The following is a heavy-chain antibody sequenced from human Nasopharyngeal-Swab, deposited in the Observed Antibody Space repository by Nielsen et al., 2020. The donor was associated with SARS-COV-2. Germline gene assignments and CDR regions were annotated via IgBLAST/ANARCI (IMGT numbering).Heavy chain of an antibody. CDR1: GGSVNTASYY. D-gene: IGHD3-16*02. CDR2: IYHSGST. J-gene: IGHJ4*02. V-gene: IGHV4-61*01. Sequence: SETLSLTCTVSGGSVNTASYYWSWIRQPPGKGPEWIGHIYHSGSTNYNPSLKSRLTMSIDTSQNLFSLRLTSVTAADSAMFYCAGLTITFGGVIAQNWGQGTQVIVSS. CDR3: AGLTITFGGVIAQN.